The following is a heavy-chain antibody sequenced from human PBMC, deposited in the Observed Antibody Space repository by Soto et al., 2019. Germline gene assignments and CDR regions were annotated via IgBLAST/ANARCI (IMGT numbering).Heavy chain of an antibody. J-gene: IGHJ5*02. CDR2: INHSGST. V-gene: IGHV4-34*01. CDR1: GGSFSGHS. Sequence: SETLSLTCAVYGGSFSGHSWNWIRQPPGKGLEWIGEINHSGSTNYNPSLKSRVTISVDTSKNQFSLKLTSVTAADTAVYYCARPLFGRGNWFDPWGQGTLVTVSS. D-gene: IGHD3-10*01. CDR3: ARPLFGRGNWFDP.